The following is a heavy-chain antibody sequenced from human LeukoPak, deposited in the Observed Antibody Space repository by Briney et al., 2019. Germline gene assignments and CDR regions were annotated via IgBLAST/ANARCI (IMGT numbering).Heavy chain of an antibody. V-gene: IGHV4-59*01. CDR2: IYYSGST. J-gene: IGHJ6*03. Sequence: SETLSLTCTVSGGSISSYYWSWIRQPPGKGLEWTGYIYYSGSTNYNPSLKSRVTISVDTSKNQFSLKLSSVTAADTAVYYCARTHDFWSGYYYMDVWGKGTTVTVSS. CDR1: GGSISSYY. CDR3: ARTHDFWSGYYYMDV. D-gene: IGHD3-3*01.